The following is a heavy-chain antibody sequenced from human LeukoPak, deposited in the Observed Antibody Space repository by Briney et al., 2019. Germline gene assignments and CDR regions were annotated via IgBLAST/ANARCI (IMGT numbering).Heavy chain of an antibody. Sequence: EPGGSLRLSCAASGFTFSNYAMSWVRQAPGKGLEWVSGTSGSGSSAYYTDSVKGRFTISRDNSKNTLYLQMNSLRAEDTAVYYCAKGPKQQLAHWYFDLWGRGTLVTVSS. V-gene: IGHV3-23*01. CDR3: AKGPKQQLAHWYFDL. CDR2: TSGSGSSA. D-gene: IGHD6-13*01. J-gene: IGHJ2*01. CDR1: GFTFSNYA.